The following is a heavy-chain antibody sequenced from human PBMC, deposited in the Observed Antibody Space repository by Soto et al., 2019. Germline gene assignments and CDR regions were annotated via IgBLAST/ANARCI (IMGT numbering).Heavy chain of an antibody. V-gene: IGHV4-39*01. CDR2: VYYRGRS. CDR3: VSQRTTVPTQAYFDY. CDR1: GGSVTNSSYY. Sequence: SETLSLTCTVSGGSVTNSSYYWGWIRQSPGKGLEWIGSVYYRGRSYSKSSVKSRVTISADTSKNRFSLSLNSVTASDTAVYFCVSQRTTVPTQAYFDYWGPGALVTVSS. J-gene: IGHJ4*02. D-gene: IGHD4-17*01.